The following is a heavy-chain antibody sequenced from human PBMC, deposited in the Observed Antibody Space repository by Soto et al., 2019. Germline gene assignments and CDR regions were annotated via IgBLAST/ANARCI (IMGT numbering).Heavy chain of an antibody. CDR1: GYTFTSYY. D-gene: IGHD6-19*01. CDR2: INPSGGST. V-gene: IGHV1-46*03. J-gene: IGHJ3*02. Sequence: ASVKVSCKASGYTFTSYYMHWVRQAPGQGLEWMGIINPSGGSTSYAQKFQGRVTMTRDTSTSTVYMELSSLRSEDTAVYYCARCVPSGWTEGAFDIWGQGTMVTVSS. CDR3: ARCVPSGWTEGAFDI.